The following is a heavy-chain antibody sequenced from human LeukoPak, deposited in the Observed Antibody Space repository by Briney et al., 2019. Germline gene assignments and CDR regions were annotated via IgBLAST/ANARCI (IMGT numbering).Heavy chain of an antibody. V-gene: IGHV3-48*01. CDR1: GFTFSSYS. D-gene: IGHD4-11*01. CDR2: ISCSGSPI. Sequence: GESLTLSCAASGFTFSSYSMHWVRQAPGKGLEWVSYISCSGSPIYYTDSVRGRFTISRDDAKDSLYLQMNSLRAEDTAVYYCARDVGYTNYVYYYYYMDVWGKGTTVTVSS. J-gene: IGHJ6*03. CDR3: ARDVGYTNYVYYYYYMDV.